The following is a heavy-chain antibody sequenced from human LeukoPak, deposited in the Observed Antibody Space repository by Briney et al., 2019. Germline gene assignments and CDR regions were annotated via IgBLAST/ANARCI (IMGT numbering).Heavy chain of an antibody. V-gene: IGHV3-64D*09. Sequence: GGSLRLSCAASGFAFRSYTMHWVRQAPGKGLDFVSAITIDGGTTYYSDSVKGRFTISRDNSKNTLSLQLSSLRPEDTAVYYCVKGLSGSYSFDYWGQGTLVTVSS. CDR3: VKGLSGSYSFDY. CDR2: ITIDGGTT. J-gene: IGHJ4*02. CDR1: GFAFRSYT. D-gene: IGHD1-26*01.